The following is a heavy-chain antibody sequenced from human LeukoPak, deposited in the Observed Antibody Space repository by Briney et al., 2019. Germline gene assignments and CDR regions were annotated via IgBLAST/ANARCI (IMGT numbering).Heavy chain of an antibody. Sequence: GGSLRLSCAASGFTFDDYAMHWVRQAPGKGLEWVSGISWNSGSIGYADSVKGRFTISRDNAKNSLYLQMNSLRAEDTALYYCAKGGFEWHHLDYWGQGTLVTVSS. J-gene: IGHJ4*02. CDR1: GFTFDDYA. CDR3: AKGGFEWHHLDY. CDR2: ISWNSGSI. D-gene: IGHD3-9*01. V-gene: IGHV3-9*01.